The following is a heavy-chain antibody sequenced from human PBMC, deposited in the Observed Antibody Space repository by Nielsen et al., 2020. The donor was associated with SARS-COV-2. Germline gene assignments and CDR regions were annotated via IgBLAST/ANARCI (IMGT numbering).Heavy chain of an antibody. CDR3: ARHMVRGDTAMVHIFDI. Sequence: GESLKISCKGSGYSFTSSWIGWVRQMRGKRLDWMGIIYPGDSDTRYSPSFQGQVTISADKSISTAYLQWSSLKASDTAMYYCARHMVRGDTAMVHIFDIWGQGTMVTVSS. J-gene: IGHJ3*02. D-gene: IGHD5-18*01. V-gene: IGHV5-51*01. CDR2: IYPGDSDT. CDR1: GYSFTSSW.